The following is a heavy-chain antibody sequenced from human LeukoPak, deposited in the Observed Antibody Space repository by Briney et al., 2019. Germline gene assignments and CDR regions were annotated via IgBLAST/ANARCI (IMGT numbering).Heavy chain of an antibody. CDR2: INHSGST. V-gene: IGHV4-34*01. CDR3: ARDAYYYGSGSDYFDY. J-gene: IGHJ4*02. D-gene: IGHD3-10*01. CDR1: GGSFSGYY. Sequence: SETLSLTCAVYGGSFSGYYWSWIRQPPGKGLEWIGEINHSGSTNYNPSLKSRVTISVDTSKNQFSLKLSSVTAADTAVYYCARDAYYYGSGSDYFDYWGQGTLVTVSS.